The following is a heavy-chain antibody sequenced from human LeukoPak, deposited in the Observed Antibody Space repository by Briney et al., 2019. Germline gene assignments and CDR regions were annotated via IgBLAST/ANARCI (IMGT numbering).Heavy chain of an antibody. CDR1: GFTFSSYE. V-gene: IGHV3-48*03. Sequence: GGSLRLSCAASGFTFSSYEMNWVRQAPGKGLEWVSYISSSGSTIYYADSVKGRFTISRDSAKNSLYLQMNSLRAEDTAVYYCARVQAAAESLLGLDYWGQGTLVAVSS. J-gene: IGHJ4*02. CDR3: ARVQAAAESLLGLDY. D-gene: IGHD6-13*01. CDR2: ISSSGSTI.